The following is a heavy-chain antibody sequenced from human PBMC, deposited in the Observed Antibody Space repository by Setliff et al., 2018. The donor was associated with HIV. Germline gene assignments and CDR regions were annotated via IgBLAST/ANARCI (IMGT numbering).Heavy chain of an antibody. CDR1: GFSIVSYA. D-gene: IGHD1-26*01. V-gene: IGHV3-30-3*01. CDR3: ARDRGWEIQYGFDY. CDR2: ISHDGSNE. Sequence: GGSLRLSCGASGFSIVSYAMHWVRQGPGKGLQWVAVISHDGSNEVYADSVKGRFTISRDNAKNSLYLQMNSLRAEDTAVYYCARDRGWEIQYGFDYWGQGTLVTVSS. J-gene: IGHJ4*02.